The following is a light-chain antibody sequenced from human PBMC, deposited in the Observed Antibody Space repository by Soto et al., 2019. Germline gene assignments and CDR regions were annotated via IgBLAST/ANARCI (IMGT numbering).Light chain of an antibody. CDR2: EIS. CDR3: SSYAASNNFGV. J-gene: IGLJ1*01. Sequence: QSAPTQPPSPSGAPWQSITISCAGTSSEVGGYNYVSWYQQHPGKAPKLMIYEISKRPSGVPDRFSGSKSGNTASLTVSGLQAEDEADYYCSSYAASNNFGVFGSGTKVTVL. CDR1: SSEVGGYNY. V-gene: IGLV2-8*01.